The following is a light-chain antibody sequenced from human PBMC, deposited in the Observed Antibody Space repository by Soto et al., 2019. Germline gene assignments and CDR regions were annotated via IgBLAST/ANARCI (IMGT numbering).Light chain of an antibody. J-gene: IGKJ5*01. V-gene: IGKV3-11*01. CDR1: QSVSSY. CDR3: QQRRNWPPQIT. CDR2: DAS. Sequence: IVFTQSPSTLSLSPGERATLSCRASQSVSSYLAWYQQKPGQAPRLLIYDASNRATGIPARFSGSGSGTDFTLTISSLEPEDFAVYYCQQRRNWPPQITFGQGTRLEIK.